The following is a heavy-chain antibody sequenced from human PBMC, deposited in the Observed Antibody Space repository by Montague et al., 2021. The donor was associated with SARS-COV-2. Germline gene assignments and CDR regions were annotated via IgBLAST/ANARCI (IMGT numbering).Heavy chain of an antibody. V-gene: IGHV4-4*07. Sequence: SETLSPTRSVSGGAISDNYWTWIRQHAGEGLAWIWRIFISGSTNSNPSLRGRVTMSIDISKKQFSLDLTSVTAADTAVYYCARESSLGVQFDYWGQGILVTVFS. D-gene: IGHD1-1*01. CDR1: GGAISDNY. CDR3: ARESSLGVQFDY. J-gene: IGHJ4*02. CDR2: IFISGST.